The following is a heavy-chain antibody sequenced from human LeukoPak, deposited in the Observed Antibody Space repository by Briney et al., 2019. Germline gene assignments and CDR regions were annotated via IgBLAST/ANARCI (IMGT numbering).Heavy chain of an antibody. D-gene: IGHD4-11*01. CDR3: ARGGASRRAVNGAFDI. J-gene: IGHJ3*02. V-gene: IGHV4-59*01. Sequence: PSETLSLTCTVSGGSISSYYWSWTRQPPGKGLEWIGYIYYSGSTNYNPSLKSRVTISVDTSKNQFSLKLSSVTAADTAVYYCARGGASRRAVNGAFDIWGQGTMVTVSS. CDR1: GGSISSYY. CDR2: IYYSGST.